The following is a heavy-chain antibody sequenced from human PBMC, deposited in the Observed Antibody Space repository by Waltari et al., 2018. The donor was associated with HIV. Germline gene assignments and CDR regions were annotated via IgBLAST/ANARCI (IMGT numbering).Heavy chain of an antibody. CDR2: LDPEDGEK. Sequence: QVQLVQSGAEVKKPGASVKVSCKVSGYTLTELSMHWVRQAPGKGLEWMGGLDPEDGEKIYAQKFQGRVTMTEDTSTDTAYMELSSLRSEDTAVYYCATKEEYSGYPSYYYCMDVWGQGTTVTVSS. CDR1: GYTLTELS. CDR3: ATKEEYSGYPSYYYCMDV. D-gene: IGHD5-12*01. J-gene: IGHJ6*02. V-gene: IGHV1-24*01.